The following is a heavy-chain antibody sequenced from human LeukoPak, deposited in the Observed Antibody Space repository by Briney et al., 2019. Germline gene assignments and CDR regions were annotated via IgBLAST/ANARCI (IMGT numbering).Heavy chain of an antibody. Sequence: GGSLRLSCAACGFSFSSCAMSWGRQAPGKGLEWFSGISGSGGSTYYADSVKGRFTISRDNSKNTLYLQMNSLRAEDTAVYYCAKEAKLAAIGAFDIWGQGTMVTVSS. D-gene: IGHD2-2*01. CDR1: GFSFSSCA. J-gene: IGHJ3*02. CDR3: AKEAKLAAIGAFDI. CDR2: ISGSGGST. V-gene: IGHV3-23*01.